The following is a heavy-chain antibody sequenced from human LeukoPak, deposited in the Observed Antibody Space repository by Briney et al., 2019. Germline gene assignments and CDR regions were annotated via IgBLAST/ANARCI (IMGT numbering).Heavy chain of an antibody. J-gene: IGHJ6*02. D-gene: IGHD2-2*02. V-gene: IGHV1-2*02. CDR1: GYTFTSYG. CDR3: ARVAIYSRAFYGMDV. Sequence: ASVKVSCKASGYTFTSYGISWVRQAPGQGLEWMGWINPNSGGTNYAQKFQGRVTMTRDTSISTAYMELSRLRSDDTAVYYCARVAIYSRAFYGMDVWGQGTTVTVSS. CDR2: INPNSGGT.